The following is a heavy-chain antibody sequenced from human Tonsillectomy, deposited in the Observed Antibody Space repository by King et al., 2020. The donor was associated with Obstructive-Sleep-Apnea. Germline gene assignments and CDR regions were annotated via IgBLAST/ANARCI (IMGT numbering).Heavy chain of an antibody. Sequence: QLVQSGGGLVQPGRSLRLSCAASGFTFNDYAMHWVRQAPGKGLEWVSAISWNSGSIGYADSVKGRFTISRDNAKNSLYLQMNSLRAEDTALYYCAKGDYGDSPFDYWGQGTLVTVSS. D-gene: IGHD4-17*01. CDR1: GFTFNDYA. J-gene: IGHJ4*02. CDR3: AKGDYGDSPFDY. CDR2: ISWNSGSI. V-gene: IGHV3-9*01.